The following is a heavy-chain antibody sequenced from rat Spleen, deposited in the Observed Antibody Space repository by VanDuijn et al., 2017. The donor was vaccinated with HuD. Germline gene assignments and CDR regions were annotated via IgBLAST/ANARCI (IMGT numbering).Heavy chain of an antibody. Sequence: EVQLVESDGGLVQPGRSLKLSCAASGFTFSDYFMAWVRQVPTKGLEWVATISYDGSNTYYRDSVKGRFTISRDNAKSTLYLQMDSLRSEDTATNYCARHFSPADYYSSFPVLYWGQGTLVTVSS. J-gene: IGHJ3*01. V-gene: IGHV5-29*01. CDR3: ARHFSPADYYSSFPVLY. D-gene: IGHD1-2*01. CDR1: GFTFSDYF. CDR2: ISYDGSNT.